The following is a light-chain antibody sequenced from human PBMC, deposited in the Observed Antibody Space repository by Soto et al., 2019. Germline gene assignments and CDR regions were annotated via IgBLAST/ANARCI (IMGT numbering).Light chain of an antibody. Sequence: EIVMTQSPATLSVSPGERATLSCRASQSVSSNLAWYQQKPGQAPSLLIYGASTRATGTPARFSGSGSGTEFTLNISRLQSEDFAVYYCQQYIRWPLTFGGGTKVEIK. CDR1: QSVSSN. CDR3: QQYIRWPLT. V-gene: IGKV3-15*01. CDR2: GAS. J-gene: IGKJ4*01.